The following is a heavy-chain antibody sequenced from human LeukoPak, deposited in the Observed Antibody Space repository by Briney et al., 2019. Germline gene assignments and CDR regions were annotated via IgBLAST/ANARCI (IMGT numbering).Heavy chain of an antibody. J-gene: IGHJ4*02. CDR2: MNPKSGNT. V-gene: IGHV1-8*02. D-gene: IGHD1-1*01. Sequence: ASVKVSCKASGYSFSNSDINWVRQATGQGLEWMGWMNPKSGNTGYSQKFQGRVTMTTNISITTAYMELTSLTSEDTAVYYCARDRGTWNDDGFDYWGQGTLVTVSS. CDR1: GYSFSNSD. CDR3: ARDRGTWNDDGFDY.